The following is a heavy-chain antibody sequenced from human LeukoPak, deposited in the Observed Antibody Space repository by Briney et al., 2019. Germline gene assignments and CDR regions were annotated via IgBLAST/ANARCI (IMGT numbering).Heavy chain of an antibody. J-gene: IGHJ4*02. D-gene: IGHD3-10*01. CDR3: ARNSTSGFFDY. Sequence: PSETLSLTCVVSGYSITSGDYWGWIQQSPGKGLEWIASIYNSASTHYNPSLRSRVTILVDTSKNEFSLKMRSVTAADTAVYYCARNSTSGFFDYWGQGTLATVSS. V-gene: IGHV4-38-2*01. CDR2: IYNSAST. CDR1: GYSITSGDY.